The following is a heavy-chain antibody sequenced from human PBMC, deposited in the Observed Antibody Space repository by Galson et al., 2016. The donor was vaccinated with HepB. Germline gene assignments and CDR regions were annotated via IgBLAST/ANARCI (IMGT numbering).Heavy chain of an antibody. J-gene: IGHJ4*02. CDR2: ISTSSETI. Sequence: SLRLSCAASGFRFSSYSMNWVRQAPGKGLEWISYISTSSETISYADSVKGRSTISRDNARNSVSLLMNSLRVEDTAVYYCAKAGVYNWNDVDLEYWGQGTLVTVSS. V-gene: IGHV3-48*03. D-gene: IGHD1-1*01. CDR1: GFRFSSYS. CDR3: AKAGVYNWNDVDLEY.